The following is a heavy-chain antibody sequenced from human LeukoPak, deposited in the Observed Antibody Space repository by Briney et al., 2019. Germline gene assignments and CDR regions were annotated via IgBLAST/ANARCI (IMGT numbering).Heavy chain of an antibody. CDR3: ARDREGQLLWFGELGY. CDR2: INWDGSTT. D-gene: IGHD3-10*01. V-gene: IGHV3-20*04. Sequence: GGSLRLSCAASGFVFDDYGMSGVRQAPGRGMEWVSAINWDGSTTSYADSVKGRFTISRDKAKKSLYLQMNSLRAEDTALYYCARDREGQLLWFGELGYWGQGTLVTVSS. J-gene: IGHJ4*02. CDR1: GFVFDDYG.